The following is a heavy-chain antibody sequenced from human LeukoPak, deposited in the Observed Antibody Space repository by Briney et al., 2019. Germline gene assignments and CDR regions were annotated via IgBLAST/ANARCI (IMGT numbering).Heavy chain of an antibody. D-gene: IGHD1-26*01. Sequence: GGSLRLSCAASGFTFSSYAMHWVRQAPGKGLEYVSAISSNGGSTYYANSVKGRFTISRDNSKNTLYLQMGSLRAEDMAVYYCARGGVGARPSAFDIWGQGTMVTVSS. CDR3: ARGGVGARPSAFDI. V-gene: IGHV3-64*01. J-gene: IGHJ3*02. CDR1: GFTFSSYA. CDR2: ISSNGGST.